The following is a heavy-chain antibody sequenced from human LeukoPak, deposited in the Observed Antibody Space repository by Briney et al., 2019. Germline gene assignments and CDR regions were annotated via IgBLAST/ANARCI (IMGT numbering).Heavy chain of an antibody. D-gene: IGHD3-16*02. Sequence: PSETLSLTCTVSGGSISSYYWSWIRQPPGKGLEWIGYIYYSGSTYYNPSLKSRVTISVDTSKNQFSLKLSSVTAADTAVYYCARGRHYDYVWGSYRLDYWGQGTLVTVSS. CDR2: IYYSGST. J-gene: IGHJ4*02. V-gene: IGHV4-59*12. CDR1: GGSISSYY. CDR3: ARGRHYDYVWGSYRLDY.